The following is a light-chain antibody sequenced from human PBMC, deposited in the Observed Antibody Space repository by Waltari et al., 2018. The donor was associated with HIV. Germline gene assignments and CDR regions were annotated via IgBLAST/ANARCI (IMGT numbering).Light chain of an antibody. V-gene: IGLV3-21*02. CDR3: QVWDSSSDHLFV. J-gene: IGLJ1*01. CDR1: NIGSKS. Sequence: SYVLTQPPSVSMAPGQTARITCGGNNIGSKSVHWYQQKPGQAPVLVVYDDSERPSGIPERFSGSNSGNTATLTINRVEAGDEADYYCQVWDSSSDHLFVFGTGTKVTVL. CDR2: DDS.